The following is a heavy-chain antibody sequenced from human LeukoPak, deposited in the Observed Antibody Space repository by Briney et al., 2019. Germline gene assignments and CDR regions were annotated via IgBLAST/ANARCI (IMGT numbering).Heavy chain of an antibody. CDR1: GGSITSYY. CDR2: IYSSGST. D-gene: IGHD5-12*01. J-gene: IGHJ4*02. CDR3: ARDSGGATPQARFDY. V-gene: IGHV4-4*07. Sequence: SETLSLTCTVSGGSITSYYWSWIRQSAGKGPEWIGRIYSSGSTNYNPSLKSRVTISVDTSKNQFSLKLSSVTAADTAVYYCARDSGGATPQARFDYWGQATLDRVS.